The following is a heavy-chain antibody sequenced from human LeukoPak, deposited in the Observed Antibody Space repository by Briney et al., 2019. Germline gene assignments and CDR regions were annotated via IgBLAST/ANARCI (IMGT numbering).Heavy chain of an antibody. J-gene: IGHJ5*02. D-gene: IGHD2-2*01. CDR2: ISYDGSNK. Sequence: PGGSLRLSCAASGFTFGSYAMHWVRQAPGKGLEWVAVISYDGSNKYYADSVKGRFTISRDNSKNTLYLQMNSLRAEDTAVYYCARDRSCSSTSCFHGRLDPWGQGTLVTVSS. CDR3: ARDRSCSSTSCFHGRLDP. CDR1: GFTFGSYA. V-gene: IGHV3-30*04.